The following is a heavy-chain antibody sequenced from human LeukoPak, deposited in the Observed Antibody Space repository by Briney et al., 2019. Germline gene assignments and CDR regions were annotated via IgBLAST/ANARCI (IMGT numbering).Heavy chain of an antibody. CDR3: ARGGYYGSGRYYFDS. CDR1: GFTFSNSS. D-gene: IGHD3-3*01. Sequence: GGSLRLSCAASGFTFSNSSVNWVRQSPGKGLEWISYISFSNTTIYYADSVKGRFTISRDKAKNTLHLQMNSLRAEDTAVYYCARGGYYGSGRYYFDSWGQGTLVIVSS. V-gene: IGHV3-48*01. CDR2: ISFSNTTI. J-gene: IGHJ4*02.